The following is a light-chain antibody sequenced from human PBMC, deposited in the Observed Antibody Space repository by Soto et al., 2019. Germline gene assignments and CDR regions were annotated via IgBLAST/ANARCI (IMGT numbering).Light chain of an antibody. CDR1: SSDVGSYNL. CDR2: EGT. CDR3: CSYAGSSTNWV. J-gene: IGLJ3*02. Sequence: QSALTQPASVSGSPGQSITISCTGTSSDVGSYNLVSWYQQHPGKAPKVMIYEGTKRPSGVSNRFSGSKSGNTVSLTISGVQAEDESDYYCCSYAGSSTNWVFGGGTKLTVL. V-gene: IGLV2-23*01.